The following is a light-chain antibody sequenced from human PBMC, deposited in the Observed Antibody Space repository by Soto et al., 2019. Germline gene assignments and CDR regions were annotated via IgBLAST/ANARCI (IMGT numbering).Light chain of an antibody. CDR3: QQYSSSPLT. CDR1: QSVSLTA. V-gene: IGKV3-20*01. Sequence: EIVLTQSPGTLSLSPGXRATLSCSASQSVSLTALAWYQHKPGQAPRLLIYGASFRATGIPHRFSGSGAGTDFTLTISSLESEDAAVYYCQQYSSSPLTFGGGTKV. CDR2: GAS. J-gene: IGKJ4*01.